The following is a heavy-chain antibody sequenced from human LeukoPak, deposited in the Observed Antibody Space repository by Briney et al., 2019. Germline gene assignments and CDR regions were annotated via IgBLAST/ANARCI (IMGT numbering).Heavy chain of an antibody. V-gene: IGHV4-59*01. CDR3: ARGGWYYDY. CDR2: IYNSGNT. D-gene: IGHD6-19*01. J-gene: IGHJ4*02. Sequence: SETLSLTCTVSGGSISGYYWSWIWQPPGKGLEWIGYIYNSGNTNYNSSLKSRVTMFVDTSKNQISLKLSSVTPADTAVYSCARGGWYYDYWGQGTLVTVSS. CDR1: GGSISGYY.